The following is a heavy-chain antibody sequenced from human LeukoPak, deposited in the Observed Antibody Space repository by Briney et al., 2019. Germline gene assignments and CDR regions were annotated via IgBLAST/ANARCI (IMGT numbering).Heavy chain of an antibody. Sequence: SETLSLTCTVSGGSISSYYWNWIRQPPGKGLEWIGYIYYSGTTNYNPSLKSRVTISVDTSKNQLSLNLTSVTAADTAVYFCAKDRLGVPAAIHYYGVDVWGQGTTVTVSS. V-gene: IGHV4-59*12. CDR2: IYYSGTT. CDR1: GGSISSYY. J-gene: IGHJ6*02. CDR3: AKDRLGVPAAIHYYGVDV. D-gene: IGHD2-2*01.